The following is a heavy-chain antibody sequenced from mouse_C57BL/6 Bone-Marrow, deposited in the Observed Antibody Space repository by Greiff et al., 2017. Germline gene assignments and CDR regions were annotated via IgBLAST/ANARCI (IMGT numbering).Heavy chain of an antibody. V-gene: IGHV1-61*01. CDR3: ALITTVVAPYYYAMDY. CDR1: GYTFTSYW. J-gene: IGHJ4*01. CDR2: IYPSDSET. Sequence: QVQLKQPGAELVRPGSSVKLSCKASGYTFTSYWMDWVKQRPGQGLEWIGNIYPSDSETHYNQKFKDKATLTVDKSSSTAYMQLSSLTSEDSAVYYCALITTVVAPYYYAMDYWGQGTSVTVSS. D-gene: IGHD1-1*01.